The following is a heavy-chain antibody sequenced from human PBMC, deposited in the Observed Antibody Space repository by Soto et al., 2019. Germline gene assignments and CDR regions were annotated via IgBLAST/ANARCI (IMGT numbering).Heavy chain of an antibody. J-gene: IGHJ6*02. D-gene: IGHD2-2*01. CDR2: ITDSSRNT. V-gene: IGHV3-23*01. CDR1: GFTFSNYG. CDR3: ARIWIVVVPAAIVPYGMDV. Sequence: GGSLRLSCAASGFTFSNYGMSWVRQAPGKGLEWVSTITDSSRNTYYADSVKGRFTISRDDSKNTLYLQMTSLRADDTAVYYCARIWIVVVPAAIVPYGMDVWGQGTTVTVS.